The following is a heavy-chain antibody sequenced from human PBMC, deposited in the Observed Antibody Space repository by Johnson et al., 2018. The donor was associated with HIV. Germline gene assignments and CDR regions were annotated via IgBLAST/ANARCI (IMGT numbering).Heavy chain of an antibody. Sequence: VQLVESGGGLVQPGGSLRLSCTASGFTVSSNYMSWVRQAPGKGLEWVSVIYSGGSTYYADSVKGRFTISRDNSKNTLYFQMNSLRAEDTAVYYCSRKKLQYYDSSGYYEHAFDVWGQGTMVTVSS. V-gene: IGHV3-66*01. CDR3: SRKKLQYYDSSGYYEHAFDV. D-gene: IGHD3-22*01. CDR2: IYSGGST. CDR1: GFTVSSNY. J-gene: IGHJ3*01.